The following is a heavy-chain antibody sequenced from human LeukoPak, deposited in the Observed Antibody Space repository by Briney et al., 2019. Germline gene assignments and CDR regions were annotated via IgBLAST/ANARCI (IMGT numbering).Heavy chain of an antibody. D-gene: IGHD2-2*01. Sequence: SETLSLTCSVSGGSISSSSYYWGWIRQSPGKGLEWIGSFLYSGTTYYNPSLETRVTISVDTSKNQLSLKLTSVTAADTAVYYCARHSDIVVVPAAMPVRYFDYWGQGTLVTVSS. V-gene: IGHV4-39*01. CDR1: GGSISSSSYY. J-gene: IGHJ4*02. CDR2: FLYSGTT. CDR3: ARHSDIVVVPAAMPVRYFDY.